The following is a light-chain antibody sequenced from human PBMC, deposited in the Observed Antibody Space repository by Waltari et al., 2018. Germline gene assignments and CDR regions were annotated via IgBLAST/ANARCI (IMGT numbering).Light chain of an antibody. CDR1: QGISSY. V-gene: IGKV1-8*01. Sequence: AIRMTQSPSTFSASTGDRVTITCRASQGISSYLAWYQQKPGKAPKLLIYVASTLQSGVPSRFSGSGSGTDFTLTISCLQSEDFATYYCQQYYSYPPTFGPGTKVDIK. CDR3: QQYYSYPPT. J-gene: IGKJ3*01. CDR2: VAS.